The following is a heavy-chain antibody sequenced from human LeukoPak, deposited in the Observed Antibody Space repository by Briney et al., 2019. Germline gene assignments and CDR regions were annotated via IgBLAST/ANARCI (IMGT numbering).Heavy chain of an antibody. J-gene: IGHJ4*02. Sequence: PGGSLRLSCAASGFTFSRYGMHWVRQAPGKGLEWVAVIWYDGSNRQYVDSVKGRFTISRDNSKNTLYLQMNSLRADDTAVYSCARDFGFSPSSGYSFDYWGQGTLVTVSS. CDR2: IWYDGSNR. CDR1: GFTFSRYG. V-gene: IGHV3-33*01. CDR3: ARDFGFSPSSGYSFDY. D-gene: IGHD3-22*01.